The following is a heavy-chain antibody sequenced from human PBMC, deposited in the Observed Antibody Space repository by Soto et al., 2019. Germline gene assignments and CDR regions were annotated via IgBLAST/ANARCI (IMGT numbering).Heavy chain of an antibody. CDR1: DASISTATFY. Sequence: SETLPLTCTVSDASISTATFYWIRQLPGEALEWIGYIYYSGSAYYNSSLRSRATLSLDTSKSEFSLTLTSLTAADTAVYYCARGEAGVAGRLDYWGQGTLVTVSS. CDR3: ARGEAGVAGRLDY. D-gene: IGHD6-19*01. V-gene: IGHV4-31*03. J-gene: IGHJ4*02. CDR2: IYYSGSA.